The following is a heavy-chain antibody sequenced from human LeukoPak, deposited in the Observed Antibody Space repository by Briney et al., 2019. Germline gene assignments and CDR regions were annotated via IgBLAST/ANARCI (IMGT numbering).Heavy chain of an antibody. V-gene: IGHV1-46*01. CDR3: ARDNSIHERGWWFDP. Sequence: GASVKVSCKASGYSFTSHYMHWVRQAPGQGLEWMALINPRGTSTIYAEKFQGRIIMTRDMSTTTDYMELSSLKSDDTAVYYCARDNSIHERGWWFDPWGQGTLVTVSS. D-gene: IGHD4-23*01. J-gene: IGHJ5*02. CDR2: INPRGTST. CDR1: GYSFTSHY.